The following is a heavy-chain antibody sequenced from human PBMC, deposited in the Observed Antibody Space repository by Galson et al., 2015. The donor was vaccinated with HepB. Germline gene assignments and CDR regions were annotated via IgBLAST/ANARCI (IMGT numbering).Heavy chain of an antibody. CDR2: INPSGGST. Sequence: SVKVSCKASGYTFTSYYMHWVRQAPGQGLEWMGIINPSGGSTSYAQKFQGRVTMTRDTSTSTVYMELSSLRSEDTAVYYCARVTRGGNWPHRSTVTFDYWGQGTLVTVSS. J-gene: IGHJ4*02. CDR1: GYTFTSYY. CDR3: ARVTRGGNWPHRSTVTFDY. D-gene: IGHD4-17*01. V-gene: IGHV1-46*03.